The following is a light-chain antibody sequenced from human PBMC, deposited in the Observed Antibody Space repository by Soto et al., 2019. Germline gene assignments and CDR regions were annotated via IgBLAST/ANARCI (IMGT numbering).Light chain of an antibody. J-gene: IGKJ2*01. Sequence: ENVLTQSPATLSLSPGEGATLSCRASQSINTYLAWYQQKPGQAPRLLIYDASKRATGIPARFSGSGSGTNFTLTISSLEPEDFAVYYCQQRSNWLGTFGQGTKLEIK. CDR1: QSINTY. CDR3: QQRSNWLGT. V-gene: IGKV3-11*01. CDR2: DAS.